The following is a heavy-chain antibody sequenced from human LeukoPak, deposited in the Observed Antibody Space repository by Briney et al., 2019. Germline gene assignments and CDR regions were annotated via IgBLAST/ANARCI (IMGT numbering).Heavy chain of an antibody. CDR3: ARYIWGSYPTFEDY. V-gene: IGHV4-59*01. J-gene: IGHJ4*02. Sequence: SETLSLTCAASGGSISSYYWSWIRQPPGKGLEWIGYISCSGSTNYNPSLKSRVTISVDTSKNQLSLKLNSVTAADTAVYYCARYIWGSYPTFEDYWGQGSLVTVSS. CDR2: ISCSGST. CDR1: GGSISSYY. D-gene: IGHD3-16*02.